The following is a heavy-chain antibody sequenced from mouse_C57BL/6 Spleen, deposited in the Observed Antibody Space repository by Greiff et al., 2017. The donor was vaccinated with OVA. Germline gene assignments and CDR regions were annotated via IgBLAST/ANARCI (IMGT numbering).Heavy chain of an antibody. D-gene: IGHD1-1*01. V-gene: IGHV1-62-2*01. Sequence: QVQLHQSGAELVKPGASVKLSCKASGYTFTEYTIHWVKQRSGQGLEWIGWVYPGSGSIKYNEKFKDKATLTADKSSSTVYMELSRLTSEDAAVYFCARHEVYTGAMDYWGQGTSVTVSS. CDR2: VYPGSGSI. CDR3: ARHEVYTGAMDY. J-gene: IGHJ4*01. CDR1: GYTFTEYT.